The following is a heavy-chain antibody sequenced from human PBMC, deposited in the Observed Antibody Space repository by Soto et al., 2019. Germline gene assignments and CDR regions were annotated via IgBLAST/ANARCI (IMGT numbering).Heavy chain of an antibody. V-gene: IGHV1-18*04. CDR1: GDTFTSYG. Sequence: QVQLVQSGAEVKKPGASVKVSCKASGDTFTSYGFNWVRQAPGQGLEWMGWISAYNGNTNYAQKLQGRVTMTTDTSKSIANMELRSLRSDDTAVYYCARDRVSHVDRASYYYYGMDVWGQGTTVTVSS. CDR3: ARDRVSHVDRASYYYYGMDV. D-gene: IGHD5-18*01. CDR2: ISAYNGNT. J-gene: IGHJ6*02.